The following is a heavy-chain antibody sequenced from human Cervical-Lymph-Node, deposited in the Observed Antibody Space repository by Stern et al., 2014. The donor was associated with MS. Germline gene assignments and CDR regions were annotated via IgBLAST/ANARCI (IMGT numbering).Heavy chain of an antibody. CDR1: GFTFSSYG. CDR2: IWYDGSNK. CDR3: ARVRISAYDSSGYDRIDAFDI. J-gene: IGHJ3*02. D-gene: IGHD3-22*01. Sequence: VQLVESGGGVVQPGWSLRLSCAASGFTFSSYGMHWVRQAPGKGLEWVAVIWYDGSNKYYADSVKGRFTISRDNSKNTLYLQMNSLRAEDTAVYYCARVRISAYDSSGYDRIDAFDIWGQGTMVTVSS. V-gene: IGHV3-33*01.